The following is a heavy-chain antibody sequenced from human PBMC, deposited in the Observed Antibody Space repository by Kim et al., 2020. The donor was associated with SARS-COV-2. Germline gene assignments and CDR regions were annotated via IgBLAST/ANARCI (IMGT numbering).Heavy chain of an antibody. CDR1: GFTFSDSA. CDR3: ARGPPYSESYWDAFDI. V-gene: IGHV3-73*01. Sequence: GGSLRLSCAASGFTFSDSAMHWVRQASGKGLEWVRRIRSKANSYATVYAASVKGRFTISRDDSKNTAYLQMNSLKTEDTAVYYCARGPPYSESYWDAFDIWGQGTKVTVSS. J-gene: IGHJ3*02. D-gene: IGHD1-26*01. CDR2: IRSKANSYAT.